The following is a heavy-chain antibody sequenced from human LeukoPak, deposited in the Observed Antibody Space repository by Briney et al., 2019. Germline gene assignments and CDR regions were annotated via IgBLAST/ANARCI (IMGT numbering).Heavy chain of an antibody. CDR1: GFTFSSYG. CDR2: ISYDGSNK. D-gene: IGHD3-16*01. J-gene: IGHJ4*02. CDR3: ARDMGGSRAFDY. V-gene: IGHV3-30*03. Sequence: GGSLRLSCAASGFTFSSYGMHWVRQAPGKGLEWVAVISYDGSNKYYADSVKGRSTISRDNSKNTLYLQMNSLRAEDTAVYYCARDMGGSRAFDYWGQGTLVTVSS.